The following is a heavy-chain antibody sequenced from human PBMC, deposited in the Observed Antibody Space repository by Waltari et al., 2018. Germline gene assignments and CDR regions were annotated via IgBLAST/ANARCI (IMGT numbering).Heavy chain of an antibody. J-gene: IGHJ6*02. V-gene: IGHV4-59*01. CDR2: IYYSGSN. CDR1: GGSISSYY. D-gene: IGHD2-15*01. Sequence: QVQLQESGPGLVKPSETLSLPCTVSGGSISSYYWSWIRQPPGKGLEWIGYIYYSGSNNYNPSLKSRVTISVDTSKNQFSLKLSSVTAADTAVYYCARDGRDGRDCSGGSCYSYYYYGMDVWGQGTTVTVSS. CDR3: ARDGRDGRDCSGGSCYSYYYYGMDV.